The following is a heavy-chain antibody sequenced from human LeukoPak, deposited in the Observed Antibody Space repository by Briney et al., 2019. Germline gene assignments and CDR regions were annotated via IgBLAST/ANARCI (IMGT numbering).Heavy chain of an antibody. Sequence: SETLSLTCSVSGGSISSGDYYWSWVRQPPGKGLEWIGEMYLSGTTHSNPSVKSRVTISIDKSKNQFFLNLSSVTAADTAVYYCAGLVGRYSSGLYYYYFDYWGQGTLVTVSS. J-gene: IGHJ4*02. CDR3: AGLVGRYSSGLYYYYFDY. CDR1: GGSISSGDYY. CDR2: MYLSGTT. D-gene: IGHD3-22*01. V-gene: IGHV4-4*02.